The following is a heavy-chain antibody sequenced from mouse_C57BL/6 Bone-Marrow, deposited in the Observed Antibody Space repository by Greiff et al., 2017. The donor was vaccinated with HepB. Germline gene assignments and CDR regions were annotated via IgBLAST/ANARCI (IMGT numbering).Heavy chain of an antibody. J-gene: IGHJ2*01. Sequence: EVKVVESGGGLVQPGGSLKLSCAASGFTFSDYYMYWVRQTPEKRLEWVAYISNGGGSTYYPDTVKGRFPISRDNAKNTLYLQMSRLKSEDTAMYYCARLPYGFYFDYWGQGTTLTVSS. D-gene: IGHD2-2*01. CDR2: ISNGGGST. CDR1: GFTFSDYY. CDR3: ARLPYGFYFDY. V-gene: IGHV5-12*01.